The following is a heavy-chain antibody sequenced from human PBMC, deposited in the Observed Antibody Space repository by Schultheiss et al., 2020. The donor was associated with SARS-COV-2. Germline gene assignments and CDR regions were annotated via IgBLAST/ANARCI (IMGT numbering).Heavy chain of an antibody. CDR2: IYYSGST. D-gene: IGHD5-12*01. CDR3: ARLNRYSGYVSHFDR. V-gene: IGHV4-39*01. Sequence: SETLSLTCTVSGGSISSSSYYWGWIRQPPGKGLEWIGSIYYSGSTYYNPSLKSRVTISVDTSKNQFSLKLTSVTAADTAVYYCARLNRYSGYVSHFDRWGQGTLVTVSS. J-gene: IGHJ4*02. CDR1: GGSISSSSYY.